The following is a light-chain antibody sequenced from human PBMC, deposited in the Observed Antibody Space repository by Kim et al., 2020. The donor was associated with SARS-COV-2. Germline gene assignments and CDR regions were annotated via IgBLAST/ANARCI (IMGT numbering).Light chain of an antibody. J-gene: IGLJ3*02. V-gene: IGLV1-44*01. CDR1: SSNIGTNA. CDR3: AAWDASLRGWL. CDR2: SDH. Sequence: QSILTQPPAASGAPGQRVTISCSGSSSNIGTNAVNWYQQLPETAPKLLIFSDHRRPSGVSDRFSASKSGTSASLAISGLQSDDEGVYYCAAWDASLRGWLFGGGTQLTVL.